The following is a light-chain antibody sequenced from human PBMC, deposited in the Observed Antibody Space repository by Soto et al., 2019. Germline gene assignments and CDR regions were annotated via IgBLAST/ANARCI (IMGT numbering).Light chain of an antibody. V-gene: IGKV3-15*01. CDR2: RAS. Sequence: EIVMTQSPATLSASPVESDTLSCRASQSVTTDLAWYQQKPGQAPRLFIYRASTRATGIPARFSGSGSGTEFTLTISSLQSEDFALYYCQQYEKWPWTFGQGTEVDI. J-gene: IGKJ1*01. CDR1: QSVTTD. CDR3: QQYEKWPWT.